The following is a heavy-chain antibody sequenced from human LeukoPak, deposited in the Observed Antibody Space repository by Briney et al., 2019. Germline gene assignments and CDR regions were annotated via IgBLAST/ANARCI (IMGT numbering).Heavy chain of an antibody. J-gene: IGHJ6*02. CDR1: GYSFTSYW. CDR2: IDSSDSYT. V-gene: IGHV5-10-1*01. D-gene: IGHD4-17*01. Sequence: GESLRISCQGSGYSFTSYWISWVRQMPGKGLEWMGRIDSSDSYTNYSPSFQGHVTISADKSISTAYLQWSSLKASDTAMYYCARGDYGDYYYYGMDVWGQGTTVTVSS. CDR3: ARGDYGDYYYYGMDV.